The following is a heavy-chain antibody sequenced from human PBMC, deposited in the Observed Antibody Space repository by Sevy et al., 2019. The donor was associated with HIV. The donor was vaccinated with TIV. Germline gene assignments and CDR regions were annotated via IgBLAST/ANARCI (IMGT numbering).Heavy chain of an antibody. CDR2: FWFDESNT. V-gene: IGHV3-33*01. D-gene: IGHD4-17*01. CDR3: ARDLEFYDYGDYGPAFMPDY. J-gene: IGHJ4*02. Sequence: GGSLRLSCAASGFTFSTYGMHWVRQAPGKGLEWVAGFWFDESNTYYADSVKGRFTISRDIAKNTLHLQMNSLRAEDTAVYYCARDLEFYDYGDYGPAFMPDYWGQGTLVTVSS. CDR1: GFTFSTYG.